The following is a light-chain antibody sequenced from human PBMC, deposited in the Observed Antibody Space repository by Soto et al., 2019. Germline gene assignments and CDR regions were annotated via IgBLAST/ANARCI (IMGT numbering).Light chain of an antibody. CDR2: GAS. J-gene: IGKJ5*01. V-gene: IGKV3-15*01. CDR3: QQYNNWPPS. CDR1: QSCVSIY. Sequence: EIVMTQSPATLSVSPGERATLSCRASQSCVSIYLAWYQQKPGQAPRLLIYGASTRATGIPARFSGSGSGTEFTLTISSLQSEDFAVYYCQQYNNWPPSFGQGTRLEIK.